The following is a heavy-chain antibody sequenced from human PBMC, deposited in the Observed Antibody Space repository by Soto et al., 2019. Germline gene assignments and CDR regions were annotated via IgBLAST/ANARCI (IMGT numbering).Heavy chain of an antibody. V-gene: IGHV4-30-4*01. J-gene: IGHJ4*02. CDR2: IYYSGST. Sequence: SETLSLTCTVSGGSISSGDYYWSWIRQPPGKGLEWIGYIYYSGSTYYNPSLKSRVTISVDTSKNQFSLKLSSVTAADTAVYYCDRDSSGYYYPGPFDYWGQGTLVTVSS. CDR3: DRDSSGYYYPGPFDY. D-gene: IGHD3-22*01. CDR1: GGSISSGDYY.